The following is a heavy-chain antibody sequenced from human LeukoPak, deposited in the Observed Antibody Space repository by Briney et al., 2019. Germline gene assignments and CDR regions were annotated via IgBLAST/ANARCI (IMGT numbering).Heavy chain of an antibody. CDR3: ASPLWYGDEVDY. V-gene: IGHV3-74*01. J-gene: IGHJ4*02. Sequence: GGSLRLSCAASGFTFSSYWMHWVRQAPGKGLVWVSRISGDGISTSYADSVKGRFTISRDNAKNTLYLQMNSLRAEDTAVYYCASPLWYGDEVDYWGQGSLVTVSS. CDR2: ISGDGIST. D-gene: IGHD4-17*01. CDR1: GFTFSSYW.